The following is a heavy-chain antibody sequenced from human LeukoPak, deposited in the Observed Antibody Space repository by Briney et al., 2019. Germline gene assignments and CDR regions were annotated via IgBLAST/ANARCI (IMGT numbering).Heavy chain of an antibody. Sequence: PEASVKVSCKASGYIFTGYYIHWVRQAPGQGLEWMGWINPNSGDTKYAQKFQGRVTMTRDTSNNTVYMDLTRLIFDDTAMYYCARDGVFRFEVGDVYYYYMDVWGKGTTVIISS. J-gene: IGHJ6*03. CDR3: ARDGVFRFEVGDVYYYYMDV. CDR2: INPNSGDT. V-gene: IGHV1-2*02. D-gene: IGHD2-21*02. CDR1: GYIFTGYY.